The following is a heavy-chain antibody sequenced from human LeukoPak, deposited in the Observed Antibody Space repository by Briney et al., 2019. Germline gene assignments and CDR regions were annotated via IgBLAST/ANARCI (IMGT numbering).Heavy chain of an antibody. CDR1: GFTFSTSG. D-gene: IGHD6-19*01. CDR3: AKEYNSGHFYFDY. J-gene: IGHJ4*02. V-gene: IGHV3-30*02. Sequence: PGGSLRLSCAASGFTFSTSGIHWVRQAPGKGLEGVAFTRYDGTNKYYADSVKGRFTISRDNSKNTLYLQMNSLTPEDTAMYYCAKEYNSGHFYFDYWGQGTLVTVSS. CDR2: TRYDGTNK.